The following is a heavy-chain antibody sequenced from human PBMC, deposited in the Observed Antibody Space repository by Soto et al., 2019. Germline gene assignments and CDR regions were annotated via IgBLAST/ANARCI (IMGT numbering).Heavy chain of an antibody. CDR3: ARDLVDTARRYYYGMDV. CDR2: IWYDGSNR. J-gene: IGHJ6*02. D-gene: IGHD5-18*01. V-gene: IGHV3-33*01. Sequence: QVQLVESGGGVVQPGRSLRLSCAASGFTFSSYGMHWVRQAPGKGLEWVAGIWYDGSNRYYAESVKGRFTISRDNSKNMLILQMNSLRAEDTAMYYCARDLVDTARRYYYGMDVWGQGTTVTVSS. CDR1: GFTFSSYG.